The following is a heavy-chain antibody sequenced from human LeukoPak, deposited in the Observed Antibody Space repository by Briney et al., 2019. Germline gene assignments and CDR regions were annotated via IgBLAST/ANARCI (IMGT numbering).Heavy chain of an antibody. D-gene: IGHD2-2*01. J-gene: IGHJ6*03. CDR3: ARGDYLLLSARYYMDV. CDR2: INPSGGST. Sequence: ASVKVSCKASGYTFTSYYMHWVRQAPGQGLEWMGIINPSGGSTNYAQKFQGRVTMTRDMSTSTIYMELSSLRSEDTAVYYCARGDYLLLSARYYMDVWGKGTTLTISS. CDR1: GYTFTSYY. V-gene: IGHV1-46*01.